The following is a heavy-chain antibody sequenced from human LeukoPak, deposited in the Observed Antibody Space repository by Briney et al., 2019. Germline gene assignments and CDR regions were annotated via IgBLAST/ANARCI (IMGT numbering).Heavy chain of an antibody. Sequence: GGSLRLSCAASGFTFSGYAMHWVRQAPGKGLEWVAFLAHDASRKSYADSVKGRFTISRDNSKNTLYLQMNSLRAEDTALYYCTRVYSSGWYALDYWGQGTLVTVPS. V-gene: IGHV3-30-3*01. CDR1: GFTFSGYA. CDR2: LAHDASRK. J-gene: IGHJ4*02. CDR3: TRVYSSGWYALDY. D-gene: IGHD6-19*01.